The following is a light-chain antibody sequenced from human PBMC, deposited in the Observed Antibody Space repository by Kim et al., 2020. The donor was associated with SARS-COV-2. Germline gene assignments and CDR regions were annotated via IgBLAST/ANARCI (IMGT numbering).Light chain of an antibody. Sequence: CPGESATLSCRASQRVSKNYLGWYQQKPGQPPRLLIYHASNRATGIADRFSGSGSGTDFTLTISRLEPEDFVVYYCQQYAFSPLTFGGGTKVDIK. V-gene: IGKV3-20*01. J-gene: IGKJ4*01. CDR3: QQYAFSPLT. CDR1: QRVSKNY. CDR2: HAS.